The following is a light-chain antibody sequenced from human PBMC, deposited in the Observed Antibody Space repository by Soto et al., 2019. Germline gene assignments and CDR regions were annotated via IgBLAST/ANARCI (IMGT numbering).Light chain of an antibody. J-gene: IGKJ5*01. Sequence: EIQMTQSTSTLSASVGDRVAITCRASQSLNNYLAWYQQKPGKAPKLLIYDASTLERGVPSRFSGTGSGTEFTLTISSLQPDDFATYYCPQYYRSSITFAQGTLLAIK. CDR1: QSLNNY. CDR2: DAS. CDR3: PQYYRSSIT. V-gene: IGKV1-5*01.